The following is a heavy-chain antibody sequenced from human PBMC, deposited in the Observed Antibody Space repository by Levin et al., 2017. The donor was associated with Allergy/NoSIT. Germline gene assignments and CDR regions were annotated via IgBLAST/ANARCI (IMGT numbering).Heavy chain of an antibody. CDR2: FRDTRYT. J-gene: IGHJ3*02. Sequence: GESLKISCAASGFTFSNYAMSWVRQAPGKGLEWVAGFRDTRYTNYADSVNGRFTISRDNSRNMFYLQMNSLRAEDTAGYYWAGFARPAGVYDSSDSFDIWGQGTMVTVSS. CDR3: AGFARPAGVYDSSDSFDI. V-gene: IGHV3-23*01. CDR1: GFTFSNYA. D-gene: IGHD3-22*01.